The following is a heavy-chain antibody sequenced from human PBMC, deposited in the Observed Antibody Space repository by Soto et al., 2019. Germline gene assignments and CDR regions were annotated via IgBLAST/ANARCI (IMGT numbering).Heavy chain of an antibody. CDR3: AKGGRTTTIFGVANAKEDY. Sequence: GGSLRLSCAASGFTFSSYAMSWVRQAPGKGLEWVSAISGSGGSTYYADSVKGRFTISRDNSKNTLYLQMNSLRAEDTAVYYCAKGGRTTTIFGVANAKEDYWGQGTLVTVSS. V-gene: IGHV3-23*01. D-gene: IGHD3-3*01. CDR1: GFTFSSYA. J-gene: IGHJ4*02. CDR2: ISGSGGST.